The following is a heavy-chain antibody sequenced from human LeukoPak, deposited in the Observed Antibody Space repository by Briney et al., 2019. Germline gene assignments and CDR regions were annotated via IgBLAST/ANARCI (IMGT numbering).Heavy chain of an antibody. Sequence: GSSVKVSCKASGGTFSSYAISWVRQAPGQGLEWMGGIIPIFGTANYAQKLQGRVTITADKSASTAYMELSSLRSEDTAVYYCARGLVDYGDSGGLYYYGMDVWGKGTTVTVSS. CDR1: GGTFSSYA. CDR3: ARGLVDYGDSGGLYYYGMDV. J-gene: IGHJ6*04. CDR2: IIPIFGTA. D-gene: IGHD4-17*01. V-gene: IGHV1-69*06.